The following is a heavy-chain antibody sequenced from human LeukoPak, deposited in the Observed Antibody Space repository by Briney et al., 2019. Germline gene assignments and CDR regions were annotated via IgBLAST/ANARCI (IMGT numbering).Heavy chain of an antibody. CDR3: AKSSYYDSSGYYREYYFDF. J-gene: IGHJ4*02. CDR1: RFTFSTYG. V-gene: IGHV3-23*01. Sequence: GGSLRLSCAASRFTFSTYGMSWVRQAPGKGLEWVSSISGSGGSTNYADSVKSRFTISRDNSKNTLYLQMNSLRDEDTAVYYCAKSSYYDSSGYYREYYFDFWGQGTLVTVSS. CDR2: ISGSGGST. D-gene: IGHD3-22*01.